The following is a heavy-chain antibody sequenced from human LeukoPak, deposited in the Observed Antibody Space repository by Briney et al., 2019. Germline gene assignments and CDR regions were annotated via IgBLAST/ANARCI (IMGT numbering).Heavy chain of an antibody. V-gene: IGHV3-21*01. CDR2: ISSSSSYI. CDR3: ASPPTTYDFWSGYPS. Sequence: GGSLRLSCAASGFTFSSYSMNWVRQAPGKGLGWVSSISSSSSYIYYADSVKGRFTISRDNAKNSLYLQMNSLRAEDTAVYYCASPPTTYDFWSGYPSWGQGTLVTVSS. CDR1: GFTFSSYS. J-gene: IGHJ4*02. D-gene: IGHD3-3*01.